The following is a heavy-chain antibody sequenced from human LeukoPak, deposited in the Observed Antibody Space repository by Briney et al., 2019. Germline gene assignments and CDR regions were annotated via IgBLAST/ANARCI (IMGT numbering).Heavy chain of an antibody. D-gene: IGHD7-27*01. CDR3: ARANGDPFFDY. J-gene: IGHJ4*02. V-gene: IGHV4-59*12. CDR2: IYHSGST. CDR1: GGSISSYY. Sequence: SETLSLTCTVSGGSISSYYWSWIRQPPGKGLEWIGYIYHSGSTYYNPSLKSRVTISVDRSKNQFSLKLSSVTAADTAVYYCARANGDPFFDYWGQGTLVTVSS.